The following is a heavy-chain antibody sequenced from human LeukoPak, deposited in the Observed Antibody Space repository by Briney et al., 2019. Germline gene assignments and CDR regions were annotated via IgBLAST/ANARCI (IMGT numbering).Heavy chain of an antibody. D-gene: IGHD3-10*01. Sequence: SVKVSCKASGGTFSSYAISWVRRAPGQGLEWMGRIIPILGIANYAQKFQGRVTITADKSTSTAYMELSSLRSEDTAVYYCARDYGSGSYSYWGQGTLVTVSS. V-gene: IGHV1-69*04. CDR3: ARDYGSGSYSY. CDR2: IIPILGIA. J-gene: IGHJ4*02. CDR1: GGTFSSYA.